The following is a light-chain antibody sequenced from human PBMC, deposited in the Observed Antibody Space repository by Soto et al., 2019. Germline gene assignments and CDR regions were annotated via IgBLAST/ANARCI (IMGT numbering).Light chain of an antibody. CDR2: EVG. CDR1: SSDIGAYNY. CDR3: FFFTTDWTHV. V-gene: IGLV2-14*01. J-gene: IGLJ1*01. Sequence: QSGLPQPASVSGSPGQSITISCTGSSSDIGAYNYVSWFQQYPGKAPKLIISEVGNRPSGVSNRFSGSKSGTAASLTISGLQTEDEADYFCFFFTTDWTHVFGTGTKVTVL.